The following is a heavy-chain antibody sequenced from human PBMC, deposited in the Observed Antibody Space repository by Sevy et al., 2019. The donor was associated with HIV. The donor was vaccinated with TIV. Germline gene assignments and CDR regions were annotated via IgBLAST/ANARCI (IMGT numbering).Heavy chain of an antibody. J-gene: IGHJ4*02. D-gene: IGHD3-22*01. CDR1: GFTFSSYA. Sequence: GGSLRLSCAASGFTFSSYAMHWVRQAPGKGLEWVAVISYDGSNKYYADSVKGRFTISRDNSKNTRYLQMNSLRAEDTAVYYCASFHDSSGYYYDPDFDYWGQGTLVTVSS. CDR3: ASFHDSSGYYYDPDFDY. V-gene: IGHV3-30*04. CDR2: ISYDGSNK.